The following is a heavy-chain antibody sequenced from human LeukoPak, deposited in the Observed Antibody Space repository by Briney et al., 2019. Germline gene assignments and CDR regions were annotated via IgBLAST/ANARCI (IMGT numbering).Heavy chain of an antibody. CDR3: ARDPGLGVVVPAAIEAFYYYGMDV. J-gene: IGHJ6*02. D-gene: IGHD2-2*02. CDR1: GGTFSSYA. Sequence: ASVKVSCKASGGTFSSYAISWVRQAPGQGLEWMGGIIPIFGTANYAQKFQGRVTITADESTSTAYMGLSSLRSEDTAVYYCARDPGLGVVVPAAIEAFYYYGMDVWGQGTTVTVSS. V-gene: IGHV1-69*13. CDR2: IIPIFGTA.